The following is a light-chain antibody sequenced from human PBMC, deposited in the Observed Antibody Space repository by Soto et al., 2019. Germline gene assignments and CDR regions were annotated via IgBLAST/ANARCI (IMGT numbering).Light chain of an antibody. CDR2: EVS. V-gene: IGLV2-23*02. CDR3: CSYAGSSTSYV. J-gene: IGLJ1*01. Sequence: QSVLTHPATVSGSQGQSITISWTENNSDVGSYNHVSWYQQHPGKAPKLMIYEVSKRPSGVSNRFSGSKSGNTASLTISGLQAEDEADYYCCSYAGSSTSYVFGTGTKVTVL. CDR1: NSDVGSYNH.